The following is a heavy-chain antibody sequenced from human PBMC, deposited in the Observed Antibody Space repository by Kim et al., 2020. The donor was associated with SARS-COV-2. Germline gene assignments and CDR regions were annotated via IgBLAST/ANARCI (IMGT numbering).Heavy chain of an antibody. CDR3: ARVSRGWHGREAFAI. CDR1: GYSISSGYY. CDR2: IYHSGST. J-gene: IGHJ3*02. V-gene: IGHV4-38-2*02. Sequence: SETLSLTCTVSGYSISSGYYWGWIRQPPGKGLEWIGSIYHSGSTYYNPPLKSRVTISVDTSKNQFSLKLSSVTAADTAVYYCARVSRGWHGREAFAIWGQGTMVTVSS. D-gene: IGHD6-19*01.